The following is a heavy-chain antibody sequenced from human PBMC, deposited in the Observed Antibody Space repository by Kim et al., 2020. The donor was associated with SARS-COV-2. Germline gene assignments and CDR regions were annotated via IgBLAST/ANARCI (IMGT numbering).Heavy chain of an antibody. CDR3: ARVHYFDSSVNAPRAAF. CDR1: GFTFTYYT. D-gene: IGHD3-22*01. CDR2: ISDTSTTK. Sequence: GGSLRLSCVASGFTFTYYTMNWVRQAPGKGLEWVSYISDTSTTKHYADSVRGRFTISRYNAKNSVYLEMNSLRGEDTAVYYCARVHYFDSSVNAPRAAF. V-gene: IGHV3-48*04. J-gene: IGHJ3*01.